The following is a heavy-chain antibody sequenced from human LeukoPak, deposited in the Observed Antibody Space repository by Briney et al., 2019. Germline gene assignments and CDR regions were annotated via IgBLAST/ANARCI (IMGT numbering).Heavy chain of an antibody. CDR3: ARDSKGGFDGYYYGMDV. D-gene: IGHD3-10*01. Sequence: PGRSLRLSCAASGFTFSSYTMHWVRQAPGKGLEWVAVISYDGSNKYYADSVKGRFTISRDNSKNTLYLQMNSLRAEDTAVYYCARDSKGGFDGYYYGMDVWGKGTTVTVSS. CDR2: ISYDGSNK. CDR1: GFTFSSYT. J-gene: IGHJ6*04. V-gene: IGHV3-30*04.